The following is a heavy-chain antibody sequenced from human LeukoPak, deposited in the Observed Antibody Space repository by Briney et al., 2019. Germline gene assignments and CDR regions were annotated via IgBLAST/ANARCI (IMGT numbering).Heavy chain of an antibody. J-gene: IGHJ4*03. Sequence: GGSLRLSCAASGFIFSSYTMNWVRQAPGKGLEWVSSVSSSSSYIYYADSVKGRFTISRDNAKNTLYLQMNSLRAEDTAVYYCARIGGSYPDCWGQGTLVTVSS. V-gene: IGHV3-21*01. CDR3: ARIGGSYPDC. D-gene: IGHD1-26*01. CDR1: GFIFSSYT. CDR2: VSSSSSYI.